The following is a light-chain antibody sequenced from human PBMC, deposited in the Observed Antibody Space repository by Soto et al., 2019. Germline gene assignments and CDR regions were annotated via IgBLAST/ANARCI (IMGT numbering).Light chain of an antibody. CDR3: QQYKSFSQT. CDR1: QSISSW. CDR2: KAS. V-gene: IGKV1-5*03. J-gene: IGKJ1*01. Sequence: DIQMTQSPSTLSASVGDRVTIACRASQSISSWLAWYQQKPGKAPKLLIYKASSLESGVPSRFSGSGSGTEFSLTTSSLQPDDFATYYCQQYKSFSQTFGQGTKVEIK.